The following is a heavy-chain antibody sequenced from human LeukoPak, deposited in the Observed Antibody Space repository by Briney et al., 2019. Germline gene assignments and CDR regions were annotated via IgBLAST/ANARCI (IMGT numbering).Heavy chain of an antibody. CDR3: ARSYDFWSGYYPPTYYYYGMNV. CDR1: GYTFTSYG. Sequence: GASVKVSCKASGYTFTSYGISWVRQAPGRGLEWMGWISAYNGNTNYAQKLQGRVTMTTDTSTSTAYMELRSLRSDDTAVYYCARSYDFWSGYYPPTYYYYGMNVWGQGTTVTVSS. CDR2: ISAYNGNT. V-gene: IGHV1-18*01. D-gene: IGHD3-3*01. J-gene: IGHJ6*02.